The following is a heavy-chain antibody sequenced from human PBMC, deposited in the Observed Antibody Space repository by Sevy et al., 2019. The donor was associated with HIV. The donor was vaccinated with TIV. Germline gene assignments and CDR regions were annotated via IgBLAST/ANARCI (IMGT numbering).Heavy chain of an antibody. CDR3: ARTGPPGYYYDSSGSDY. CDR1: GFTFSSYS. Sequence: GGSLRLSCAASGFTFSSYSMNWVRQAPWKGLEWVSYISSSSSTIYYADSVKGRFTISRDNAKNSLYLQMNSLRAEDTAVYYCARTGPPGYYYDSSGSDYWGQGTLVTVSS. V-gene: IGHV3-48*01. D-gene: IGHD3-22*01. CDR2: ISSSSSTI. J-gene: IGHJ4*02.